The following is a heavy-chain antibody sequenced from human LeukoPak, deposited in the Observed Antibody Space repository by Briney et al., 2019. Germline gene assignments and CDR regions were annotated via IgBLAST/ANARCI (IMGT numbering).Heavy chain of an antibody. D-gene: IGHD4-17*01. Sequence: GGSLRLSCAASGFTFSNAWMSWVRPAPGKGLEWVGRIKSKTDGGTTDYAAPVKGRFTISRDDSKNTLYLQMNSLKTEDTAVYYCTILYGDYAEDYWGQGTLVTVSS. J-gene: IGHJ4*02. CDR1: GFTFSNAW. CDR3: TILYGDYAEDY. CDR2: IKSKTDGGTT. V-gene: IGHV3-15*01.